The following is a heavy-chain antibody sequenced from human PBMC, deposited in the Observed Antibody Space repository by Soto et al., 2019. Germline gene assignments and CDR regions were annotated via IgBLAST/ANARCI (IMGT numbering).Heavy chain of an antibody. CDR3: ARDRKQLNYYYYGMDV. D-gene: IGHD6-13*01. V-gene: IGHV4-61*01. CDR2: IYYSGST. CDR1: GGSVSSGSYY. J-gene: IGHJ6*02. Sequence: SETLSLTCTVSGGSVSSGSYYWSWIRQPPGKGLEWIGYIYYSGSTNYNPSLKSRVTISVDTSKNQFSLKLSSVTAVDTAVYYCARDRKQLNYYYYGMDVWGQGTTVTVSS.